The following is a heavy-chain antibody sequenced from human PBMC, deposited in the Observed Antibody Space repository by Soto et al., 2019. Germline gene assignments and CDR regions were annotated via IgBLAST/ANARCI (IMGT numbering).Heavy chain of an antibody. CDR3: ARDLVAAGTKGARWFDP. V-gene: IGHV1-18*01. CDR1: GYTFTSYG. Sequence: QVQLVQSGAEVKKPGASVKVSCKASGYTFTSYGISWVRQAPGQGLAWMGWISAYTGNTNSAQKLQGRVTMTTDTSTSTAYMELRSLRSDDTAVYYCARDLVAAGTKGARWFDPWGQGTLVTVSS. CDR2: ISAYTGNT. D-gene: IGHD6-13*01. J-gene: IGHJ5*02.